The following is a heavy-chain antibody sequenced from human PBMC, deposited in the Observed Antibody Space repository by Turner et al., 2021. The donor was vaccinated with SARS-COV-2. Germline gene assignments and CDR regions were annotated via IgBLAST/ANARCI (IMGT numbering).Heavy chain of an antibody. D-gene: IGHD2-21*02. V-gene: IGHV4-59*01. CDR2: IYYRGST. J-gene: IGHJ5*02. CDR1: GGSMNSNY. CDR3: ARETVNNWVDP. Sequence: QVQLHESGPRLVKPLETLSLTCTVSGGSMNSNYWSWIRQPPGQRLEWIGYIYYRGSTNYNPSLKSRVTISVDTSKNQFSLNLTSVTAADTAIYYGARETVNNWVDPWGQGTLVTVSS.